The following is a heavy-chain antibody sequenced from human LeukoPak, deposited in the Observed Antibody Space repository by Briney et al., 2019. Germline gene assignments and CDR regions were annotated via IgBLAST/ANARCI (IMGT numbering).Heavy chain of an antibody. D-gene: IGHD6-13*01. Sequence: SVKVSCKASGYTFTSYYMHWVRQAPGQGLEWMGRIIPILGIANYAQKFQGRVTITADKSTSTAYMELSSLRSEDTAVYYCARSGIAAAGGVYFDYWGQGTLVTVSS. CDR1: GYTFTSYY. J-gene: IGHJ4*02. V-gene: IGHV1-69*02. CDR3: ARSGIAAAGGVYFDY. CDR2: IIPILGIA.